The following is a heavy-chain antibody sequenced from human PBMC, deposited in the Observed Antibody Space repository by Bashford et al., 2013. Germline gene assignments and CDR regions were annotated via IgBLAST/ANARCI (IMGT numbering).Heavy chain of an antibody. Sequence: ASVKVSCTASGYTFTTFDIHWVRQATGQGVEWMGWINPNSGDTGFAQKFQGRVTITANTSITTAYMELSSLRSEDTAVYYCARGLGYCSGTSCQGDGFDIWGQGTSGHRLL. J-gene: IGHJ3*02. D-gene: IGHD2-2*01. CDR3: ARGLGYCSGTSCQGDGFDI. V-gene: IGHV1-8*03. CDR2: INPNSGDT. CDR1: GYTFTTFD.